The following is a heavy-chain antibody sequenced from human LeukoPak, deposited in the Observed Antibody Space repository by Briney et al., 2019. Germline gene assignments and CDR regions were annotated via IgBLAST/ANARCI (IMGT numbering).Heavy chain of an antibody. CDR2: ISAYNGNT. CDR1: GYTFTSYG. J-gene: IGHJ6*02. CDR3: ARDLSSSWYKYYYYGMDV. Sequence: GASVNVSCKASGYTFTSYGISWVRQAPGQGLEWMGWISAYNGNTNYAQKLQGRVTMTTDTSTSTAYMELRSLRSDDTAVYYCARDLSSSWYKYYYYGMDVWGQGTTVTVSS. D-gene: IGHD6-13*01. V-gene: IGHV1-18*01.